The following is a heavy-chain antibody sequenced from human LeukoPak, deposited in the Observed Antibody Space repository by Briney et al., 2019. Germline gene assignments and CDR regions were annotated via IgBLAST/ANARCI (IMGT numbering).Heavy chain of an antibody. CDR1: GYSFTSYW. D-gene: IGHD2-15*01. Sequence: GESLKISCKGSGYSFTSYWIGWVRQMPGKGLEWMGIIYPGDSDTRYSLSFQGQVTISADKSISAAYLQWSSLKASDTAMYYCAQSSGGSWTTFDYWGQGTLVTVSS. V-gene: IGHV5-51*01. J-gene: IGHJ4*02. CDR3: AQSSGGSWTTFDY. CDR2: IYPGDSDT.